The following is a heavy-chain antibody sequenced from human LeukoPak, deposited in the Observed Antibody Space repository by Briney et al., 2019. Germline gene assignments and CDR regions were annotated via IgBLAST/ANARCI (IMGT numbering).Heavy chain of an antibody. D-gene: IGHD1-26*01. CDR1: GYSFTIYD. J-gene: IGHJ3*02. CDR2: MNPRSGDT. Sequence: GASVMVSCKASGYSFTIYDMNWVRQAPGQGLEWMGWMNPRSGDTDYAQRFEGRVTMTRSASISTAYMELINLRSEDTAVYYCARGTRTAFDIWGQGTMVTVSS. CDR3: ARGTRTAFDI. V-gene: IGHV1-8*02.